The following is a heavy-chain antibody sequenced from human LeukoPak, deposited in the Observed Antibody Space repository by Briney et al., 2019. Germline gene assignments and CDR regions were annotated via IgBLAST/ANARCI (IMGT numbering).Heavy chain of an antibody. D-gene: IGHD7-27*01. CDR2: MNPNSGNT. V-gene: IGHV1-8*01. J-gene: IGHJ1*01. Sequence: ASVKVSCKASGYTFTSYDINWVRQATGQGLEWMGWMNPNSGNTGYAQKFQGRVTMTRDTSISTAYMELSRLRSDDTAVYYCARGSQSGAEYFQHWGQGTLVTVSS. CDR3: ARGSQSGAEYFQH. CDR1: GYTFTSYD.